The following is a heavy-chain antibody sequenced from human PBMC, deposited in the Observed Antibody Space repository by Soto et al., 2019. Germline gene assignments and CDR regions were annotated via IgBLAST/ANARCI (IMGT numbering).Heavy chain of an antibody. V-gene: IGHV3-23*01. CDR3: TKGSIPAVGRVFFES. CDR2: ISANAGNI. D-gene: IGHD6-13*01. CDR1: GFFFNGFD. J-gene: IGHJ4*02. Sequence: EVQLLESGGGLVQPGGSLRLSCAASGFFFNGFDMSWVRQAPGMGLEWVSTISANAGNINYAGSVRGRFSISRDSSNNSVDLQMNSLRVEDTAVYFCTKGSIPAVGRVFFESWGQGTLVTVSS.